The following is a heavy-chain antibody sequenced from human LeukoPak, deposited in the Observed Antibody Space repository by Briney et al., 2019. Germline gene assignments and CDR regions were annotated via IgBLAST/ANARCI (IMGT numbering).Heavy chain of an antibody. CDR3: ARLLDYSGNSYFDY. CDR1: GGFTSSYR. CDR2: IYYSGHT. Sequence: SETLSLTCTVSGGFTSSYRWSWIRQPPGKGLEYIGYIYYSGHTKYNPSLKSRVTTSVDTSKNQFSLKLSSVTAADTAVYYCARLLDYSGNSYFDYWGQGTLVTVSS. D-gene: IGHD4-23*01. J-gene: IGHJ4*02. V-gene: IGHV4-59*08.